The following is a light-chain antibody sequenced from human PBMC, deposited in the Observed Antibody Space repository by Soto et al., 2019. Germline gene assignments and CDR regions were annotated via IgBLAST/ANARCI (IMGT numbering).Light chain of an antibody. J-gene: IGLJ3*02. CDR1: SSDVGSHNL. V-gene: IGLV2-23*03. CDR2: EGN. CDR3: CSYAGSSTFKV. Sequence: QYVLTQPASVSGSPGQSITISCTGTSSDVGSHNLVSWYQQHPGKAPKLMIYEGNKRPSGVSNRFSGSKSGNTASLTISGLQAEDEADYYCCSYAGSSTFKVFGGGTKLTVL.